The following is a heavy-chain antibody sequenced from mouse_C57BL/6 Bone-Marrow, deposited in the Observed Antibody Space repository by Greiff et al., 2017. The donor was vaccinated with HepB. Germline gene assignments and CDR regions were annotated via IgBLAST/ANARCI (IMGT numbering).Heavy chain of an antibody. CDR2: IDPSDSET. V-gene: IGHV1-52*01. CDR3: ARDSYGNYGDWYFDV. D-gene: IGHD2-1*01. J-gene: IGHJ1*03. Sequence: QVQLQQSGAELVRPGSSVKLSCKASGYTFTSYWMHWVKQRPIQGLEWIGNIDPSDSETHYNQKFKDKATLTVDNSSSTAYMQLSSLTSEDSAVYYCARDSYGNYGDWYFDVWGTGTTVTVSS. CDR1: GYTFTSYW.